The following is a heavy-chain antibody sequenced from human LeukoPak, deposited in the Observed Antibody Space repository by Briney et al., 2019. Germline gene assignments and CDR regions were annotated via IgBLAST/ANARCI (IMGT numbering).Heavy chain of an antibody. CDR1: GGSFSGYY. V-gene: IGHV4-34*01. CDR3: ARALVVPAALGPEYGMDV. J-gene: IGHJ6*02. D-gene: IGHD2-2*01. CDR2: INHSGST. Sequence: SETLSLTCAVYGGSFSGYYWSWIRQPPGKGLEWIGEINHSGSTNYNPSLKSRVTISVDTSKNRFSLKLSSVTAADTAVYYCARALVVPAALGPEYGMDVWGQGTTVTVSS.